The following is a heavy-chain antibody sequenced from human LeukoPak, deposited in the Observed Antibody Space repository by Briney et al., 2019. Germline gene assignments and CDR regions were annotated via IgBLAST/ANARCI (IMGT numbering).Heavy chain of an antibody. D-gene: IGHD4-17*01. J-gene: IGHJ4*02. CDR2: ISYDGSNK. Sequence: GRSLRLSCAASGFTFSSYGMHWVRQAPGKGLEWVAVISYDGSNKYYADSVKGRFTISSDNSKNTLYLQMNSLRAEDTAVYYCAYGAFLDYWGQGTLVTVSS. CDR3: AYGAFLDY. CDR1: GFTFSSYG. V-gene: IGHV3-30*03.